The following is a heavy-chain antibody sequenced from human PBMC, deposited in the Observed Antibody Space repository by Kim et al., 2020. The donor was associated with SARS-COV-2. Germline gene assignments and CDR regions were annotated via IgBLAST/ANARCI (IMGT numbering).Heavy chain of an antibody. D-gene: IGHD1-26*01. CDR1: GFTFSSYA. V-gene: IGHV3-64D*06. CDR2: ISSNGGST. CDR3: VKDYEWEPLGGHFDY. J-gene: IGHJ4*02. Sequence: GGSLRLSCSASGFTFSSYAMHWVRQAPGKGLEYVSAISSNGGSTYYADSVKGRFTISRDNSKNTLYLQMSSLRAEDTAVYYCVKDYEWEPLGGHFDYWGQGTLVTVSS.